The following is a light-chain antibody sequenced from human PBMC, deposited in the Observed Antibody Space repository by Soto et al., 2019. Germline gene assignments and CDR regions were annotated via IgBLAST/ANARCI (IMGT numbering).Light chain of an antibody. CDR3: QQYHHWPVT. V-gene: IGKV3-15*01. Sequence: MTQSPSSLSASVVDRVTLTCRASQRIYTNLAWYQHTPGQAPRLLISGASTGATGLPSRFSGSGSGTDFTLTIDSLQSEDVAVYYCQQYHHWPVTFGGGTTVDIK. J-gene: IGKJ4*01. CDR2: GAS. CDR1: QRIYTN.